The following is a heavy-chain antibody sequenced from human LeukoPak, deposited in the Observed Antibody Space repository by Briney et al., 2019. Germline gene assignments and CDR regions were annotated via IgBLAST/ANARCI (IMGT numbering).Heavy chain of an antibody. D-gene: IGHD2-15*01. J-gene: IGHJ6*02. CDR1: GGFISSTSYY. Sequence: SETLSLTCTVSGGFISSTSYYWGWIRQPPGKGLEWIGCIYYSGSKYYNPSHRSRVTISVDTSKNQFSLKLTSVTAADTAVYYCAREWGSVAAPIYGMDVWGQGTTVTVSS. CDR3: AREWGSVAAPIYGMDV. CDR2: IYYSGSK. V-gene: IGHV4-39*07.